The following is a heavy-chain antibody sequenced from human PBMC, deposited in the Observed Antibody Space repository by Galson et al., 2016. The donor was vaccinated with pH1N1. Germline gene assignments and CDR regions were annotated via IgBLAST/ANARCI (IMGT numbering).Heavy chain of an antibody. Sequence: SLRLSCAASGFTFSSYWMSWVRQAPGKGLEWVANIKHDGSEKYYVDSVKGRFTISRDNTKNSLYLQMNSLRADDTGVYFCARDEDKYCRSPGCIYYYMDVWGKGTTVIVSS. J-gene: IGHJ6*03. CDR3: ARDEDKYCRSPGCIYYYMDV. CDR1: GFTFSSYW. V-gene: IGHV3-7*01. D-gene: IGHD2/OR15-2a*01. CDR2: IKHDGSEK.